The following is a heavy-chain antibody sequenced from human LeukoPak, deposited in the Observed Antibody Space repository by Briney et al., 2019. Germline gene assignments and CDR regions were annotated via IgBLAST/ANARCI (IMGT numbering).Heavy chain of an antibody. D-gene: IGHD5-12*01. J-gene: IGHJ4*02. CDR3: ARESVARGLFDY. CDR1: GFTFRTYV. Sequence: GGSLRLSCAASGFTFRTYVMHWVRQAPGKGLGWVAVISKDGSNEDYADSVKGRFSISRDNSKNTLFLQMNSLRVEDTAVYYCARESVARGLFDYWGQGTLVTVSS. V-gene: IGHV3-30*04. CDR2: ISKDGSNE.